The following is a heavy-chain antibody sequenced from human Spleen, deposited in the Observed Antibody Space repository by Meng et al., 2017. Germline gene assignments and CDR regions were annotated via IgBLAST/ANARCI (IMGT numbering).Heavy chain of an antibody. V-gene: IGHV3-33*06. CDR3: AKEENAFDI. CDR1: GFTFSSYG. J-gene: IGHJ3*02. CDR2: IYYDGSGR. Sequence: LSLTCAASGFTFSSYGMHWVRQAPGKGLEWVAIIYYDGSGRYYADSVKGRFTISRDNSKNTLYLQMNSLRAEDTAVYYCAKEENAFDIWGQGTMVTVSS.